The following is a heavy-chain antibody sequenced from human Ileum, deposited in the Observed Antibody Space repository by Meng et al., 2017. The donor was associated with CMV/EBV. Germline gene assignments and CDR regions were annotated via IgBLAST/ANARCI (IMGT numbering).Heavy chain of an antibody. CDR1: GFTFNTYG. CDR3: AKGITPGVRAMDV. V-gene: IGHV3-30*02. D-gene: IGHD1-14*01. Sequence: GGSLRLSCAASGFTFNTYGMHWVRQAPGKGLEWVAIIRYDGSNTYYADSVKGRFTISRDNTKNTLFLQMNSLRAEDTAVYCCAKGITPGVRAMDVWGQGNMVTVSS. CDR2: IRYDGSNT. J-gene: IGHJ6*02.